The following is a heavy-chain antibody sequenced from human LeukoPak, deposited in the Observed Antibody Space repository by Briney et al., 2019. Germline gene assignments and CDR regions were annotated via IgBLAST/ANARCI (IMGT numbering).Heavy chain of an antibody. Sequence: SETLSLTCIVSGGSISSSLYYWGWVRQSPEKGLEWIGSIHYSGNTYYNPSLKSRVTISADTSKNQFSLKLSSVTAAETAVYYCARSGVTTPYYYGMDVWGQGTTVTVSS. J-gene: IGHJ6*02. CDR1: GGSISSSLYY. CDR3: ARSGVTTPYYYGMDV. V-gene: IGHV4-39*01. D-gene: IGHD4-11*01. CDR2: IHYSGNT.